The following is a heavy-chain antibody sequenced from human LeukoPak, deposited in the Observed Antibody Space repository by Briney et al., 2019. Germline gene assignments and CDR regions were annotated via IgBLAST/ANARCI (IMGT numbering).Heavy chain of an antibody. J-gene: IGHJ4*02. D-gene: IGHD3-22*01. V-gene: IGHV4-39*01. CDR1: GFTFSSYSMN. CDR3: ASSFYYDSSGYYYPFDY. Sequence: GSLRLSCAASGFTFSSYSMNWVRQPPGKGLEWIGSIYYSGSTYYNPSLKSRVTISVDTSKNQFSLKLSSVTAADTAVYYCASSFYYDSSGYYYPFDYWGQGTLVTVSS. CDR2: IYYSGST.